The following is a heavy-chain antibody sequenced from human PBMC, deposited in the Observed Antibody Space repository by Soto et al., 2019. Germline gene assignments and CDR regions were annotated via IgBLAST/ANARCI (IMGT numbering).Heavy chain of an antibody. CDR3: ARDGLDYYGMGV. CDR1: GFTFSNYW. CDR2: ISRDGSGA. Sequence: EVQLVESGGGLVQPGGSLRLSCAASGFTFSNYWMQWVRQAPGKGLVWVSHISRDGSGANYADSVKGRFNISRDNAKNTLYLQMNSLRAEDTAMYYCARDGLDYYGMGVWGQGTTVTVSS. J-gene: IGHJ6*02. V-gene: IGHV3-74*01.